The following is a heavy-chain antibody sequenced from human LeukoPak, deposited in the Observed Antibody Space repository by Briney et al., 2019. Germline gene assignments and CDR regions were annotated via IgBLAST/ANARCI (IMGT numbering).Heavy chain of an antibody. J-gene: IGHJ4*02. Sequence: ASVKVSCKASGYTFTSYGISWGRQAPGQGLEWMGWTSAYNGNTNYAQKLQGRVTMTTDTSTSTAYMELRSLRSDDTAVYYCASGYCSSTSCYLYYFDYWGQGTLVTVSS. CDR3: ASGYCSSTSCYLYYFDY. CDR2: TSAYNGNT. D-gene: IGHD2-2*03. V-gene: IGHV1-18*01. CDR1: GYTFTSYG.